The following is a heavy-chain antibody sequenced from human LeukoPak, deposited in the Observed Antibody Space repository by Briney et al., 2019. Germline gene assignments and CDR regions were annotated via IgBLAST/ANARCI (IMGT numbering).Heavy chain of an antibody. CDR1: GGSFSGYY. V-gene: IGHV4-34*01. J-gene: IGHJ4*02. Sequence: PSETLSLTCAVYGGSFSGYYWSWIRQPPGKGLEWIGEISHRGSTNYNPSLKSRVTISVDTSKNQFSLKLSSVTAADTAVYYCARGGPYDILTGYDFDYWGQGTLVTVSS. D-gene: IGHD3-9*01. CDR2: ISHRGST. CDR3: ARGGPYDILTGYDFDY.